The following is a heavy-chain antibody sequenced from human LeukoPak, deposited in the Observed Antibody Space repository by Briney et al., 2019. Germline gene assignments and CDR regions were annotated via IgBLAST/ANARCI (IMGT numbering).Heavy chain of an antibody. D-gene: IGHD3-10*01. J-gene: IGHJ5*02. CDR3: ARDYYYGSGSYLRWFDP. Sequence: SGGSLRLSCAASGFTFDDYGMSWVRQAPGKGVEWVSGINWNGGSTGYADSVKGRFTISRDNAKNSLYLEMNSLRAEDTALYYCARDYYYGSGSYLRWFDPWGQGTLVTVSS. CDR2: INWNGGST. CDR1: GFTFDDYG. V-gene: IGHV3-20*04.